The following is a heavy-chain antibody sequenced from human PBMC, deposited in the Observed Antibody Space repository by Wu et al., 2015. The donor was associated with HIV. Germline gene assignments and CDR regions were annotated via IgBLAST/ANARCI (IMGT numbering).Heavy chain of an antibody. J-gene: IGHJ6*01. CDR2: INPNSGAT. CDR1: GYTFTGYY. D-gene: IGHD6-13*01. Sequence: QLVQSGAEVKKPGASVKVSCKASGYTFTGYYMHWVRQAPGQGLEWMGWINPNSGATNYAQKFQGRVTMTRDTSISTAYMELSRLRSDDTAVYYCARERAAAGTDFYAMDVWGPRDHGHRLL. CDR3: ARERAAAGTDFYAMDV. V-gene: IGHV1-2*02.